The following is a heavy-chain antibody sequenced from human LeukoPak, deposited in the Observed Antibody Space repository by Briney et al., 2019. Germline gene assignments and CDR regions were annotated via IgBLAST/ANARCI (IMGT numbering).Heavy chain of an antibody. D-gene: IGHD6-19*01. CDR2: ISSGGGDI. Sequence: GRSLRLSCAASAFTFSTYGMHWVRQAPGKGLEWISYISSGGGDIYYADSVKGRVTISRDKGKNSLYLQMNSLRDEDTAVYYCARDFQWSLDYWGQGTLVTVSS. CDR1: AFTFSTYG. CDR3: ARDFQWSLDY. V-gene: IGHV3-48*02. J-gene: IGHJ4*02.